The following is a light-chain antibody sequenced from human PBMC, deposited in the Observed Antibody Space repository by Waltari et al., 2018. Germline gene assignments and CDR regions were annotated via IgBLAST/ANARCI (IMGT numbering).Light chain of an antibody. CDR3: QQRSNWPLT. CDR2: DAS. CDR1: LSVSSY. V-gene: IGKV3-11*01. J-gene: IGKJ4*01. Sequence: EIVLTQSPATLYLSPGASVTLSCRASLSVSSYLAWYQQKPGQAPRLLIYDASNRATGIPARFSGSGSGTDFTLTISSLEPEDFAVYYCQQRSNWPLTFGGGTKVEIK.